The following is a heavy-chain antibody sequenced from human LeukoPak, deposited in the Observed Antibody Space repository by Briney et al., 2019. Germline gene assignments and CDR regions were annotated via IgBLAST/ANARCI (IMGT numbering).Heavy chain of an antibody. CDR1: GGSISSSNW. V-gene: IGHV4-4*02. Sequence: SETQSLTCAVSGGSISSSNWWSWVRQPPGKGLEWIGEIYHSGSTNYNPSLKSRVTISVDKSKNQFSLKLSSVTAADTAVYYCASSGDTAMATFDYWGQGTLVTVSS. CDR2: IYHSGST. CDR3: ASSGDTAMATFDY. J-gene: IGHJ4*02. D-gene: IGHD5-18*01.